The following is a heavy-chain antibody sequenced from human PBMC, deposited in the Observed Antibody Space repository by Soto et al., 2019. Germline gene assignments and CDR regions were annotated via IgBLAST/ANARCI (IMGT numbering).Heavy chain of an antibody. CDR3: ARHRLEVATPMGGMDV. CDR2: IYPGDSDT. V-gene: IGHV5-51*01. D-gene: IGHD5-12*01. CDR1: GYSFTSYW. J-gene: IGHJ6*02. Sequence: GESLKISCKGSGYSFTSYWIGWVRQMHGKGLEWMGIIYPGDSDTRYSPSFQGQVTISADKSISTAYLQWSSLKASDTAMYYCARHRLEVATPMGGMDVWGQGTTVTVSS.